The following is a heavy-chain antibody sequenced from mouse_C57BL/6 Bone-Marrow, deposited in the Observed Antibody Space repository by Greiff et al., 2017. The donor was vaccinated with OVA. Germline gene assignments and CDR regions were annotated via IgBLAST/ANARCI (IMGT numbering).Heavy chain of an antibody. J-gene: IGHJ1*03. Sequence: EVQGVESGGGLVQPGGSLKLSCAASGFTFSDYYMYWVRQTPEKRLEWVAYISNGGGSTYYPDTVKGRFTISRDNAKNTLYLQMSRLKSEDTAMYYCARHAYYGSSYGYFDVWGTGTTVTVSS. CDR3: ARHAYYGSSYGYFDV. V-gene: IGHV5-12*01. CDR2: ISNGGGST. D-gene: IGHD1-1*01. CDR1: GFTFSDYY.